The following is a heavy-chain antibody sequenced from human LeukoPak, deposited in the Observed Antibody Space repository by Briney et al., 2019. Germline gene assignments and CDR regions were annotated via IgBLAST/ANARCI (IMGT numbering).Heavy chain of an antibody. CDR1: GGSISIYY. CDR3: ASLTTAEAFDI. Sequence: KPSETLSLTCTVSGGSISIYYWSCIRQPPGKGLEWIGYIYDSGSTNYNPSLKSRVTISVDTSKNQFSLKLSSVTAADTAVYYCASLTTAEAFDIWGQGTMVTVSS. D-gene: IGHD3-22*01. CDR2: IYDSGST. J-gene: IGHJ3*02. V-gene: IGHV4-59*01.